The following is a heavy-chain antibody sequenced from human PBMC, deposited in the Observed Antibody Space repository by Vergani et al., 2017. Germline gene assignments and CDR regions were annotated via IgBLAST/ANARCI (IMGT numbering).Heavy chain of an antibody. D-gene: IGHD1-14*01. CDR3: ARDLRLLYNRFDP. Sequence: QVQLVESGGGVVQPGRSLRLFCAASGFTFNQYGMHLVRKAPGKGLEWVAVTWYDGNNKQYADSVKGRFTISRDNSKSTMYLQMNSLRDEDTGVYYCARDLRLLYNRFDPWGQGTLVTVSS. CDR1: GFTFNQYG. CDR2: TWYDGNNK. J-gene: IGHJ5*02. V-gene: IGHV3-33*01.